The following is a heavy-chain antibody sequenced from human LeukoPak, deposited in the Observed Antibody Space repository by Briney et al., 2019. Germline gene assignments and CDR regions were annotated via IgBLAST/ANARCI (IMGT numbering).Heavy chain of an antibody. J-gene: IGHJ4*02. Sequence: SETLSLTSTVSGGSISSSSHYWGWIRQPPGKGLGLIGSMSYSSGTYYNPSLKSRVTISMDTSTNPFSLKLNSVTASDTAVYYCARLVRYCSNNRCHPVDYWGQGRLVSVSS. V-gene: IGHV4-39*01. D-gene: IGHD2-2*01. CDR3: ARLVRYCSNNRCHPVDY. CDR1: GGSISSSSHY. CDR2: MSYSSGT.